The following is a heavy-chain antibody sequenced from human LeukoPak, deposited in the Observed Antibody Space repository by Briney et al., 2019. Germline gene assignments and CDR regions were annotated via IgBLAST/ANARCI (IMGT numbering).Heavy chain of an antibody. J-gene: IGHJ5*02. CDR3: AKDGAVGYCSGGSCYSYNWFGP. CDR2: IWYDGSNK. Sequence: GGSLRLSCAASGFTFSSYGMHWVRQAPGKGLEWVAVIWYDGSNKYYADSVKGRFTISRDNSKNTLYLQMNSLRAEDTAVYYCAKDGAVGYCSGGSCYSYNWFGPWGQGTLVTVSS. V-gene: IGHV3-30*02. D-gene: IGHD2-15*01. CDR1: GFTFSSYG.